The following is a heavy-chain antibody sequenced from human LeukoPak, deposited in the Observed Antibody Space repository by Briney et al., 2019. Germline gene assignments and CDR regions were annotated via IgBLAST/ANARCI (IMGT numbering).Heavy chain of an antibody. J-gene: IGHJ4*02. CDR3: ARQETGYSSSWWELFDY. V-gene: IGHV3-7*03. CDR1: GFTFSSHW. D-gene: IGHD6-13*01. Sequence: PGGSLRLSCAASGFTFSSHWMSWVRQAPGKGLEWVANIKQVGSEKYYVDSVKGRFTISRDNAKNSLYLQMNSLRAEDTALYYCARQETGYSSSWWELFDYWGRGTLVTVSS. CDR2: IKQVGSEK.